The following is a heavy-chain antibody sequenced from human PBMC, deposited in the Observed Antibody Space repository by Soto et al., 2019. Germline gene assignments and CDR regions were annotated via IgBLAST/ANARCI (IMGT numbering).Heavy chain of an antibody. CDR3: ARLKRDNWMHRLIYYYWGMDV. D-gene: IGHD1-20*01. J-gene: IGHJ6*01. CDR2: IYPGDSDT. V-gene: IGHV5-51*01. Sequence: GESLKISCQGSGYSFTSYWIGWVRQMPGRGLEWMGIIYPGDSDTRYSPSFQGQDTISADKSISTAYLQWSSLKASDTAMYYCARLKRDNWMHRLIYYYWGMDVWGEGTTVTVCS. CDR1: GYSFTSYW.